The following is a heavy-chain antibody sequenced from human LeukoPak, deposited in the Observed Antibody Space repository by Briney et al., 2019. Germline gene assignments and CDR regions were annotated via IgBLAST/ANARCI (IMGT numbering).Heavy chain of an antibody. D-gene: IGHD1-26*01. CDR1: GFTFSSCW. CDR3: ARGYSGFVV. J-gene: IGHJ6*02. CDR2: IKQDGSEK. V-gene: IGHV3-7*01. Sequence: PGGSLRLSCAASGFTFSSCWMSWVRQAPGKGLEWVANIKQDGSEKYYVDSVKGRFTISRDNAKNSLYLQMNSLRAEDTAVYYCARGYSGFVVWGQGTTVTVSS.